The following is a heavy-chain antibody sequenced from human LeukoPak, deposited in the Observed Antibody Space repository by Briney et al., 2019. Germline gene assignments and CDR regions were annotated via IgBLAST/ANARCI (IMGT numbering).Heavy chain of an antibody. Sequence: ASVKVSCKASGYTFTSYGISWVRQAPGKGLEWMGGFDPEDGETIYAQKFQGRVTMTEDTSTDTAYMELSSLRSEDTAVYYCATDAAVAGAKTFDYWGQGTLVTVSS. J-gene: IGHJ4*02. V-gene: IGHV1-24*01. D-gene: IGHD6-19*01. CDR2: FDPEDGET. CDR3: ATDAAVAGAKTFDY. CDR1: GYTFTSYG.